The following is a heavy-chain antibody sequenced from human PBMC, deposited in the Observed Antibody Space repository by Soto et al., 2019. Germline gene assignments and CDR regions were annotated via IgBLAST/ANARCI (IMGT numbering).Heavy chain of an antibody. J-gene: IGHJ6*03. Sequence: GGSLRLSCAASGFTFSSYWMSWVRQAPGKGLEWVANIKQDGSEKYYVDCVKGRFTIFRDNAKNSLYPQMNSLRGEDTAVYYCERLAGYDFCDYYYMDVWGKGTTVTVSS. V-gene: IGHV3-7*01. CDR3: ERLAGYDFCDYYYMDV. CDR2: IKQDGSEK. D-gene: IGHD3-3*01. CDR1: GFTFSSYW.